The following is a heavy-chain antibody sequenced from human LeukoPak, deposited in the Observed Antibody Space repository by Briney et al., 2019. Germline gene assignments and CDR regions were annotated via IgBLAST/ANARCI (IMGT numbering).Heavy chain of an antibody. CDR3: ARITMGATIANFYYYHMDV. CDR2: IKQDGSEK. D-gene: IGHD3-3*01. Sequence: GGSLRLSCAASGFTFSSYWMSWVRQAPGKGLEWVANIKQDGSEKYYVDSMKGRFTISRDNSKNTLYLQMDSLRAEDMAVYYCARITMGATIANFYYYHMDVWGKGATVTVSS. V-gene: IGHV3-7*01. J-gene: IGHJ6*03. CDR1: GFTFSSYW.